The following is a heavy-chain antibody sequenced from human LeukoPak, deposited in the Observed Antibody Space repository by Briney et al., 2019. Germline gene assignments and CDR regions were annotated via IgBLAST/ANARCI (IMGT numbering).Heavy chain of an antibody. CDR2: ISYDGSNK. CDR1: GFTFSSYA. D-gene: IGHD3-22*01. CDR3: ARVNLRVVVGAFDI. Sequence: GRSLRLSCAASGFTFSSYAMHWVRQAPGKGLEWVAVISYDGSNKYYADSVKGRFTISRDNSKNTPYLQMNSLRAEDTAVYYCARVNLRVVVGAFDIWGQGTMVTVSS. V-gene: IGHV3-30-3*01. J-gene: IGHJ3*02.